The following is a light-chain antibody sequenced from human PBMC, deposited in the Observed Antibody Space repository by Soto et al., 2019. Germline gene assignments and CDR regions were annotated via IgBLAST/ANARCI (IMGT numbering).Light chain of an antibody. Sequence: EIVMTQSPATLSVSPGERATRSCRASQSVSSNLAWHQQKPGQAPRLLMYGASTRATGIPARFSGSGSGTELTLTISSLQSEDFAVYYCQQYNNWPHTFGQGTKLEIK. CDR1: QSVSSN. CDR3: QQYNNWPHT. J-gene: IGKJ2*01. V-gene: IGKV3-15*01. CDR2: GAS.